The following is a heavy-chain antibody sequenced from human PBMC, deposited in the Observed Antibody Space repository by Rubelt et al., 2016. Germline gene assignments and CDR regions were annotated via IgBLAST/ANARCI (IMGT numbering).Heavy chain of an antibody. CDR1: GGSISSSSYY. J-gene: IGHJ5*02. D-gene: IGHD1-26*01. Sequence: QLQLQESGPGLVKPSETLSLTCTVSGGSISSSSYYWGWIRQPPGKGLEWIGSIYYSGSTYYNPSLKSRVTTSVDTSKNQFSRKRSSVAAADTAVYYCARHIYSGSYLGTVDPWGQGTLVTVSS. CDR3: ARHIYSGSYLGTVDP. CDR2: IYYSGST. V-gene: IGHV4-39*01.